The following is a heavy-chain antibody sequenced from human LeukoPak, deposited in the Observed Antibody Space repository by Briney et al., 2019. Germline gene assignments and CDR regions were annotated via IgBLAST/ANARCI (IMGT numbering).Heavy chain of an antibody. J-gene: IGHJ4*02. CDR3: ATGLSQGGYSYGYY. CDR2: VDPEDGET. Sequence: ASVKISCKVSGYTFTDYYMHWVQQAPGKWLEWMGLVDPEDGETIYAEKWQGRVTITANTPTDQAYMELSSLRSEDTAVYYCATGLSQGGYSYGYYWGQGTLVTVSS. V-gene: IGHV1-69-2*01. D-gene: IGHD5-18*01. CDR1: GYTFTDYY.